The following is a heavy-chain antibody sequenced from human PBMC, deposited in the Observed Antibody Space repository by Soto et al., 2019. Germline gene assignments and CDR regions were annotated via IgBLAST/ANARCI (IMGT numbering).Heavy chain of an antibody. CDR3: ARSAIVLMVYASDRAFDI. J-gene: IGHJ3*02. V-gene: IGHV4-34*01. Sequence: PSETLSLTCSVYGASFSGYYWSWVRQPPGKGLEWIGEINHSGSTNYNPSLKSRVTISVDTSKNQFSLKLSSVTAADTAVYYCARSAIVLMVYASDRAFDIWGQGTMVTVSS. CDR1: GASFSGYY. CDR2: INHSGST. D-gene: IGHD2-8*01.